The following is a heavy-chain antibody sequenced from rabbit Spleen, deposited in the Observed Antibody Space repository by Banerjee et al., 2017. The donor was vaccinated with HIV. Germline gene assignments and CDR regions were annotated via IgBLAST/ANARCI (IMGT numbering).Heavy chain of an antibody. CDR2: INAATGKP. V-gene: IGHV1S45*01. D-gene: IGHD1-1*01. CDR1: GLDFSSSYW. CDR3: ARDLVGVIGWNFYL. Sequence: QEQLEESGGGLVKPEGSLTLTCKASGLDFSSSYWICWVRQAPGKGLEWIACINAATGKPVYATWAKGRFTISRTSSTTVTLRMTSLTAADRATYFCARDLVGVIGWNFYLWGQGTLVTVS. J-gene: IGHJ4*01.